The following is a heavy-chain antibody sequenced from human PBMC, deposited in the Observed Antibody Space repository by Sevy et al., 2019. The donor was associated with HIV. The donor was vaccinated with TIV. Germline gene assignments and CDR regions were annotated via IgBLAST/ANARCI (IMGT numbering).Heavy chain of an antibody. CDR2: INTDTGNT. J-gene: IGHJ6*02. D-gene: IGHD2-2*01. V-gene: IGHV1-18*01. CDR3: ARAHQVPHRQHYYYFGMDV. Sequence: ASVKVSCKTSGFVFRNYGISWVRQAPGQGLEWMGWINTDTGNTDYAQKVQGRVSMTRDTSTSTVYMELRNLRFDDTAVYYCARAHQVPHRQHYYYFGMDVWGQGTTVTVSS. CDR1: GFVFRNYG.